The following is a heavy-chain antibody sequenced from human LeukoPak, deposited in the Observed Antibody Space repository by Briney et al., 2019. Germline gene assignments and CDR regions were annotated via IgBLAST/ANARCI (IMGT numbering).Heavy chain of an antibody. V-gene: IGHV3-9*01. CDR2: ISWNSGSI. CDR1: GFTFDDYA. CDR3: AKDVHSSGYPGAPDY. J-gene: IGHJ4*02. D-gene: IGHD3-22*01. Sequence: GGSLRLSCAASGFTFDDYAMHWVRQAPGKGLEWVSGISWNSGSIGCADSVKGRFTISRDNAKNSLYLQMNSLRAEDTALYYCAKDVHSSGYPGAPDYWGQGTLVTVSS.